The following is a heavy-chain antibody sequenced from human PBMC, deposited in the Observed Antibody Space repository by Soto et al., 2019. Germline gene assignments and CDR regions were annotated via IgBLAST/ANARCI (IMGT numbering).Heavy chain of an antibody. CDR3: ARLGGYYQAFDS. CDR2: IYYSGST. J-gene: IGHJ4*02. V-gene: IGHV4-30-4*01. D-gene: IGHD3-22*01. CDR1: GGSISSGDYY. Sequence: PSETLSLTCTVSGGSISSGDYYWSWIRQPPGKGLEWIGSIYYSGSTYYNPSLKSRVTISVDTSKNQFSLKLSSVTAADTAVYYCARLGGYYQAFDSWGQRTLVTVSS.